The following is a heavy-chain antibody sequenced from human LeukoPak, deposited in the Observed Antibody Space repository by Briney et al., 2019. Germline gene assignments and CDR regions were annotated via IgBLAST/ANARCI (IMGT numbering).Heavy chain of an antibody. J-gene: IGHJ4*02. V-gene: IGHV3-48*02. D-gene: IGHD1-1*01. CDR2: ISSGGSIM. CDR3: ARRTDSPYTFDY. Sequence: GGSLRLSCLASGFTFSTYNMNWVRQAPGKGLEWVADISSGGSIMYYADSVKGRFTVSRDNGRESLYLQMNSLRDEDTAVYYCARRTDSPYTFDYWGQGTPVTVSS. CDR1: GFTFSTYN.